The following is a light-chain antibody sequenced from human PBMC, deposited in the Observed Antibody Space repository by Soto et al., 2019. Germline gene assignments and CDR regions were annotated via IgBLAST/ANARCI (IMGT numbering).Light chain of an antibody. J-gene: IGKJ2*01. CDR1: QSVNSNY. CDR2: GAS. CDR3: HQYGLSPRHP. V-gene: IGKV3-20*01. Sequence: EIVLTQSPGTLSLSPGERATLSCRASQSVNSNYLAWYQQKPGQAPGLLIYGASSRATGVPNRFSGSGSGTDFTLTINSLEPEDFAVYYCHQYGLSPRHPFGQGTRLEIK.